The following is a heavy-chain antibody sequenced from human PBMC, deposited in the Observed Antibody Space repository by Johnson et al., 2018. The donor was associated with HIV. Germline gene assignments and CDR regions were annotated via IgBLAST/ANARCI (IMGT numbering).Heavy chain of an antibody. Sequence: VQLVESGGGVVQPERSLRLSCSASGFTFSNYAMHWVRQAPGKGLEYVSSISTTGVSTYYADSVRGRFTISSDNSQNTLYLQMGSLGAEDMAVSYFAIPYVYDSGDYRWGQGTRVTVAA. CDR3: AIPYVYDSGDYR. J-gene: IGHJ3*01. V-gene: IGHV3-64*07. CDR1: GFTFSNYA. D-gene: IGHD3-22*01. CDR2: ISTTGVST.